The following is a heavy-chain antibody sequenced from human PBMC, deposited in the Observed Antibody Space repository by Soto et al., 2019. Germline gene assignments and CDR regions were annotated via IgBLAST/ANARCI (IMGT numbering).Heavy chain of an antibody. J-gene: IGHJ4*02. CDR1: GYTFTSYD. V-gene: IGHV1-8*01. CDR2: MNPNSGNT. Sequence: ASVKVSCKASGYTFTSYDINWVRQATGQGLEWMGWMNPNSGNTGYAQKFQGRVTMTRNTSISTAYMELSSLRSEDTAVYYCARVSVGSGSIDFWGQGTLVTVSS. CDR3: ARVSVGSGSIDF. D-gene: IGHD2-15*01.